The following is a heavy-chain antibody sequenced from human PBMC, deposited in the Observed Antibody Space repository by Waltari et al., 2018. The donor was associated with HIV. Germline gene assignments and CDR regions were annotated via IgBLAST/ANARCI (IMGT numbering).Heavy chain of an antibody. Sequence: QVQLQESGPGLVKPSETLSLTCTVSGGSVSSGSYYWSWIRQPPGKGLEWIGYIYYSGSTNYNPSLKSRVTISVDTSKNQFSLKLSSVTAADTAVYYCARDRGGSVAGTGWGMDVWGQGTTVTVSS. CDR3: ARDRGGSVAGTGWGMDV. D-gene: IGHD6-19*01. J-gene: IGHJ6*02. CDR1: GGSVSSGSYY. V-gene: IGHV4-61*01. CDR2: IYYSGST.